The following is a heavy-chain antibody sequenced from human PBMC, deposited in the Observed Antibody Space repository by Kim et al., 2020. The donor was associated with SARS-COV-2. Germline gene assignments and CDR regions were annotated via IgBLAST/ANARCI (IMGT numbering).Heavy chain of an antibody. V-gene: IGHV1-46*01. CDR2: INPSGGST. Sequence: ASVKVSCKASGYTFTSYYMHWVRQAPGQGLEWMGIINPSGGSTSYAQKFQGRVTMTRDTSTSTVYMELSSLRSEDTAVYYCARGDSPVFSAPGNYYYYYYMDVWGKGTTVTVSS. D-gene: IGHD3-10*02. CDR1: GYTFTSYY. J-gene: IGHJ6*03. CDR3: ARGDSPVFSAPGNYYYYYYMDV.